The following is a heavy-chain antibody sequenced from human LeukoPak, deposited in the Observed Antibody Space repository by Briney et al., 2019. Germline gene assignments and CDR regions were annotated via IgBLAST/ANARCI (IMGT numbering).Heavy chain of an antibody. V-gene: IGHV1-18*01. CDR2: ISTYNANT. J-gene: IGHJ4*02. CDR1: GYTFTSYG. D-gene: IGHD5-18*01. CDR3: ARARSNYGYCVY. Sequence: ASVKVSCKGSGYTFTSYGISWLRLAPAQGHEWMGWISTYNANTNYAQKLQGRVTMTTDTSTSTAYMELRSLRSDDTAVYYCARARSNYGYCVYWGQGTLVTVSS.